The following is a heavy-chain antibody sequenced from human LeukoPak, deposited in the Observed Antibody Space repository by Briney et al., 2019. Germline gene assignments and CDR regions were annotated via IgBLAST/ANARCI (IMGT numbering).Heavy chain of an antibody. CDR1: GGSFSGYY. J-gene: IGHJ3*02. CDR2: INHSGSA. CDR3: ARGDDDYGDRPGAFDI. V-gene: IGHV4-34*01. D-gene: IGHD4-17*01. Sequence: SETLSLTCAVYGGSFSGYYWSWIRQPPGKGLEWIGEINHSGSANYNPSLKSRVTISVDTSKNQFSLKLSSVTAADTAVYYCARGDDDYGDRPGAFDIWGQGTMVTVSS.